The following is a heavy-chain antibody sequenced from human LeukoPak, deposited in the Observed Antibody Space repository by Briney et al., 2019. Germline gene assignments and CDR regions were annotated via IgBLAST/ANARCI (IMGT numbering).Heavy chain of an antibody. CDR2: INWDGGST. CDR1: GFTFDDYG. CDR3: AGAITMSSGFAFDI. Sequence: PGGSLRLSCAASGFTFDDYGMSWVRQAPGKGLEWVSGINWDGGSTGYADSVKGRFTISRDNAKNSLYLQRNSLRAEDTALYYCAGAITMSSGFAFDIWGQGTMVTVSS. V-gene: IGHV3-20*04. D-gene: IGHD3-10*02. J-gene: IGHJ3*02.